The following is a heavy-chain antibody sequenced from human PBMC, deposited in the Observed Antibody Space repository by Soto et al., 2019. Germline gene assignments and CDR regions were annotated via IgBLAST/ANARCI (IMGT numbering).Heavy chain of an antibody. CDR1: GFTFSSYA. V-gene: IGHV3-64*01. D-gene: IGHD4-4*01. CDR3: ARGGSTVTTFIYFDY. CDR2: ISSNGGST. Sequence: GGSLRLSCAASGFTFSSYAMHWVRQAPGKGLEYVSAISSNGGSTYYANSVKGRFTISRDNSKNTLYLQMGSLRAEDMAVYYCARGGSTVTTFIYFDYWGQGTLVTVSS. J-gene: IGHJ4*02.